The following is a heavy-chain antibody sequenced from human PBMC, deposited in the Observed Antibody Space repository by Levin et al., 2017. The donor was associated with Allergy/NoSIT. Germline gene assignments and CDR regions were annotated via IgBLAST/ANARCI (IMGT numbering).Heavy chain of an antibody. V-gene: IGHV4-39*07. Sequence: PSETLSLTCSVSGGSISGSTFYWGWIRQPPGKGLEWIGSFYYSGDTYYNPSLRSRVTISVDTSKNQFSLTVSSVTAADTAVYYCARDRGYYDDSSYFFHYGMDVWGQGTTVTVSS. D-gene: IGHD4-17*01. CDR3: ARDRGYYDDSSYFFHYGMDV. J-gene: IGHJ6*02. CDR1: GGSISGSTFY. CDR2: FYYSGDT.